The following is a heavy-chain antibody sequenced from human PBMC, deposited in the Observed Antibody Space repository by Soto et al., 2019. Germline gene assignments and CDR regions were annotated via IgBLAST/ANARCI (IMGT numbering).Heavy chain of an antibody. CDR1: GDSVTSGSCY. Sequence: SETLSLTCIVSGDSVTSGSCYWTWLRQPPGKGLEWIGYISYTGRTEYNPSLQSRVTISVDTSKNDFSLNLSSVTAADTAVYFCAREWGLLPYYVMNVWGHGTAVTVSS. J-gene: IGHJ6*02. CDR2: ISYTGRT. D-gene: IGHD7-27*01. V-gene: IGHV4-61*03. CDR3: AREWGLLPYYVMNV.